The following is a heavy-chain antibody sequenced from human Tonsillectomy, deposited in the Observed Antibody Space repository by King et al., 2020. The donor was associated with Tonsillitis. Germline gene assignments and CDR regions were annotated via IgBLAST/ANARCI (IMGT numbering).Heavy chain of an antibody. CDR2: AYYRSKWFN. V-gene: IGHV6-1*01. CDR3: ASEYNFLDWFDP. J-gene: IGHJ5*02. CDR1: GDSVSSTSAA. Sequence: VQLQQSGPGLVKPSQTLSLTCAISGDSVSSTSAAWNWIRQSPSRGLEWLGRAYYRSKWFNDYAVSVKSRITINPDTSKNQFSLQLNSVTPEDTAVDYCASEYNFLDWFDPWGQGTLVTVSS. D-gene: IGHD1-14*01.